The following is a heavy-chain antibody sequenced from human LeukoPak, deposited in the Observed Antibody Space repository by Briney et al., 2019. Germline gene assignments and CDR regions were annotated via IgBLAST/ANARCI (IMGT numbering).Heavy chain of an antibody. Sequence: GGFLRLSCAASGFTFSSYWVTWVRQAPGKGLEWVANIKQDGSEKYNVDSVKGRFTISRDNAKRSLYLQMNSLRAEDTAVYYCARGAFLMDVWGKGTTVTVSS. V-gene: IGHV3-7*01. CDR2: IKQDGSEK. J-gene: IGHJ6*03. CDR1: GFTFSSYW. D-gene: IGHD2/OR15-2a*01. CDR3: ARGAFLMDV.